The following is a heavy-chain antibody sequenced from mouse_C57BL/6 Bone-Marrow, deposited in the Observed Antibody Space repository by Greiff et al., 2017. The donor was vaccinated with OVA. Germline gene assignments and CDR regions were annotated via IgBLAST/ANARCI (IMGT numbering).Heavy chain of an antibody. CDR2: ISSGSSTI. V-gene: IGHV5-17*01. Sequence: EVQLVESGGGLVKPGGSLKLSCAASGFTFSDYGMHWVRQAPEKGLEWVAYISSGSSTIYYADTVKGRFTISRDNAKNTLFLQMTSLRSEDTAMYYCATLGGFAYWGQGTLVTVSA. CDR3: ATLGGFAY. CDR1: GFTFSDYG. J-gene: IGHJ3*01. D-gene: IGHD4-1*01.